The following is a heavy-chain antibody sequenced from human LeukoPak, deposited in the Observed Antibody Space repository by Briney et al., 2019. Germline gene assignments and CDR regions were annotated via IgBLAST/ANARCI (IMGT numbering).Heavy chain of an antibody. CDR3: ARDGRNWNWEDYFDY. CDR1: GYTFTGYY. V-gene: IGHV1-2*02. Sequence: ASVKVSCKASGYTFTGYYMHWVRQAPGQGLEWMGWINPNSGGTNYAQKFQGRVTMTRDTSISTAYMELRSLRSDDTAVYYCARDGRNWNWEDYFDYWGQGTLVTVSS. CDR2: INPNSGGT. J-gene: IGHJ4*02. D-gene: IGHD1-7*01.